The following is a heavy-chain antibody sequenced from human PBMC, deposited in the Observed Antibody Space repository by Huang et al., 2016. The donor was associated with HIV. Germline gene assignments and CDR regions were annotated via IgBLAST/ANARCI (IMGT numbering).Heavy chain of an antibody. J-gene: IGHJ4*02. D-gene: IGHD3-3*01. CDR2: IDYSGST. CDR3: ARDHHDFWRGYRRMYFFDH. Sequence: QVQLQESGPGLVKPSETLSLTCTVSGGSISTHYWSWIRQPPGKGLEWIESIDYSGSTNYSPSLKSRVTRLLDTSKNQFSLRVNSVTAADTAMYYCARDHHDFWRGYRRMYFFDHWGQGTLVTVSS. CDR1: GGSISTHY. V-gene: IGHV4-59*11.